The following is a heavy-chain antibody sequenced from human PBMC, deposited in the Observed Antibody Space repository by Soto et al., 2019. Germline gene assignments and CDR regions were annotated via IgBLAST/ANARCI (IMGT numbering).Heavy chain of an antibody. V-gene: IGHV4-30-4*01. CDR1: GGSISTDHYH. CDR2: IHYSGSI. J-gene: IGHJ6*02. Sequence: QVQLQESGPGLVRPSQTLSLTCTVSGGSISTDHYHWTWIRQPPGKGLEWIGYIHYSGSIYSNPSLQSRVTMSVDTSNNLFSLKLSSVTAAASAVYFCAREDDGGDRDYYGLDVWGQGTTVTVSS. CDR3: AREDDGGDRDYYGLDV. D-gene: IGHD2-21*02.